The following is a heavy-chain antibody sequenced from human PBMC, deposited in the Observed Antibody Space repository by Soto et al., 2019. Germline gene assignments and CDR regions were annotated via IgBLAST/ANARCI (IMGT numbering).Heavy chain of an antibody. D-gene: IGHD3-3*01. CDR3: ARGSIRYYYYYGMDV. CDR2: IIPIFGTA. CDR1: GGTFSSYA. J-gene: IGHJ6*02. V-gene: IGHV1-69*01. Sequence: SVKLSCKASGGTFSSYAIIWVRQAPGQGLEWMGGIIPIFGTANYAQKFQGRVTITADESTSTAYMELSSLRSEDTAVYYCARGSIRYYYYYGMDVWGQGTTVTVSS.